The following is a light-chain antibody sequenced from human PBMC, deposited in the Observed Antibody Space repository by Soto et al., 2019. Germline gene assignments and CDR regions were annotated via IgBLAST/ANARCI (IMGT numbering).Light chain of an antibody. Sequence: QSALTQPRSVSGSPGQSVTISCTGTSSDIGSYNRVSWFQQPPGEAPKLIIYDVTKRPSGVPDRFSGSKSGNTASLTISGLQAEDEAYYYRCSHADTYTVVFGGGTKLTVL. CDR3: CSHADTYTVV. CDR2: DVT. V-gene: IGLV2-11*01. CDR1: SSDIGSYNR. J-gene: IGLJ2*01.